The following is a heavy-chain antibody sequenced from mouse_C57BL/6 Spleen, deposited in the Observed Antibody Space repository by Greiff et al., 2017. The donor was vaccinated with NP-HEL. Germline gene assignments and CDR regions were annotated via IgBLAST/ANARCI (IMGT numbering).Heavy chain of an antibody. CDR3: ARYERDDGYGYDY. CDR1: GFTFSSYG. Sequence: EVQGVESGGDLVKPGGSLKLSCAASGFTFSSYGMSWVRQTPDKRLEWVATISSGGSYTYYPDSVKGRFTISRDNAKNTLYLQMSSLKSEDTAMYYCARYERDDGYGYDYWGQGTTLTVSS. D-gene: IGHD2-3*01. V-gene: IGHV5-6*01. J-gene: IGHJ2*01. CDR2: ISSGGSYT.